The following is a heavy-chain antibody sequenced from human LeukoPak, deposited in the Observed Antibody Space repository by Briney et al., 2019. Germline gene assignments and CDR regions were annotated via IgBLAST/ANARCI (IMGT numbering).Heavy chain of an antibody. D-gene: IGHD5-12*01. CDR2: ISSDGKDK. CDR1: GVTLSSYG. CDR3: TTRVIRGNSGDDYDD. J-gene: IGHJ4*02. V-gene: IGHV3-30*03. Sequence: PGGSLRLSCAASGVTLSSYGTHWVRPAPGNGLEWVALISSDGKDKLYGDSVKGRFTISRDDSKSTLYLQMNSLRAEDTAVYYCTTRVIRGNSGDDYDDWGQGTLVTVSS.